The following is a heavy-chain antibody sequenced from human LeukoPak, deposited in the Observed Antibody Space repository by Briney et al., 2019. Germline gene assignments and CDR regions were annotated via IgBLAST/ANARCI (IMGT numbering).Heavy chain of an antibody. V-gene: IGHV3-30*04. CDR3: ARAGIGSYYYGMDV. Sequence: GGSLRLSCAASGFTFSSYAMHWVRQAPGKGLEWVAVISYDGSNKYYADSVKGRFTISRDNSKNTLYLQMNSLRAEDTAVYYCARAGIGSYYYGMDVWGQGTTVTVSS. D-gene: IGHD1-14*01. J-gene: IGHJ6*02. CDR1: GFTFSSYA. CDR2: ISYDGSNK.